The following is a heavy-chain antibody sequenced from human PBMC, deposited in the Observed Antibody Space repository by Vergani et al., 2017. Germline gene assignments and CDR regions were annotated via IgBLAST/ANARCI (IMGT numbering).Heavy chain of an antibody. CDR2: IIPILGLA. CDR3: ARRRLLYMDAFDI. D-gene: IGHD3-3*01. J-gene: IGHJ3*02. Sequence: QVQLVQSGAEVKKPGSSVQVSCKASGGTFSSYAISWVGQAPGQGLEWMGRIIPILGLATYAQTFQGTVTITADKSTSTAYMELSSLRSEDTAVYYCARRRLLYMDAFDIWGQGTMVTVSS. CDR1: GGTFSSYA. V-gene: IGHV1-69*04.